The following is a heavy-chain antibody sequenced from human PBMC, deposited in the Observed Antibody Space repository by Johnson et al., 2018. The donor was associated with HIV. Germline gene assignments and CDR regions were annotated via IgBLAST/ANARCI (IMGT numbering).Heavy chain of an antibody. CDR3: ARDQWMAGDAFDI. J-gene: IGHJ3*02. D-gene: IGHD5-24*01. CDR1: GFTFSSYW. V-gene: IGHV3-7*01. CDR2: IKQDGSEK. Sequence: VQLVESGGGLVQPGGSLRLSCAASGFTFSSYWMSWVRQAPGKGLEWVANIKQDGSEKYYVDSVKGRFTISRDNAKNSLYLQMNGLRAEDTAVYYCARDQWMAGDAFDIGGQGTVVTVSS.